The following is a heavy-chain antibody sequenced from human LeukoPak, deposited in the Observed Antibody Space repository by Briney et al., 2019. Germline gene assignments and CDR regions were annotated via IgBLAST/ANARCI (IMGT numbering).Heavy chain of an antibody. CDR1: GGSISGYY. V-gene: IGHV4-4*07. J-gene: IGHJ5*02. D-gene: IGHD3-10*01. CDR2: VYTSGTT. CDR3: ARGFGHP. Sequence: PSETLSLTCTVSGGSISGYYWSWFRQPAGKGLEWIGRVYTSGTTNYNPSLKSRVTMSIDTSKNQFSLKLTAVTAADTAVYYCARGFGHPWGQGTLVTVSS.